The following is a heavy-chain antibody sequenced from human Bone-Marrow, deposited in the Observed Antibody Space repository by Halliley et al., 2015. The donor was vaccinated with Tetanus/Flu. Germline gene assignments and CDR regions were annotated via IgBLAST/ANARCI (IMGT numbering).Heavy chain of an antibody. CDR1: GFTVSNDA. J-gene: IGHJ4*02. V-gene: IGHV3-23*01. Sequence: SLRLPCAASGFTVSNDAMSWVRQAPEKGLECVSTIVVDGSTFYADSVKGRFTISRDNSKNTLYLQMDSLRAEDTAVYYCASDSSGWSQFFDYWGQGTLVTVSS. CDR2: IVVDGST. CDR3: ASDSSGWSQFFDY. D-gene: IGHD6-19*01.